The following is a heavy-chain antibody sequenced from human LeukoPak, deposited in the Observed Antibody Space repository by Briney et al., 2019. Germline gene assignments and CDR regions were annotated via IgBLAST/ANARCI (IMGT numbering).Heavy chain of an antibody. CDR1: GYTFTGYY. CDR3: ARDPAIVGAIEGSFDY. D-gene: IGHD1-26*01. V-gene: IGHV1-2*02. Sequence: GASVKVSCKASGYTFTGYYMHWVRQAPGQGLEWMGWINPNSGGTNYAQKFQGRVTMTRDTSISTAYMELSRQRSDDTAVYYRARDPAIVGAIEGSFDYWGQGNLVTVSS. CDR2: INPNSGGT. J-gene: IGHJ4*02.